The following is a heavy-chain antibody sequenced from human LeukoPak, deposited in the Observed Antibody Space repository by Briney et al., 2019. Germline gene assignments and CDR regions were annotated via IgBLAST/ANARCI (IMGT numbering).Heavy chain of an antibody. D-gene: IGHD2/OR15-2a*01. CDR2: INSDGIST. V-gene: IGHV3-74*01. J-gene: IGHJ1*01. Sequence: GGSLRLSCAASGFTFSNHWMHWVRQAPGKGLVWVSRINSDGISTNYADSVKGRFTISRDNAKNTLYLQMNSLRAEDAAVYFCARGRIGSQDWGQGTLVTVSS. CDR1: GFTFSNHW. CDR3: ARGRIGSQD.